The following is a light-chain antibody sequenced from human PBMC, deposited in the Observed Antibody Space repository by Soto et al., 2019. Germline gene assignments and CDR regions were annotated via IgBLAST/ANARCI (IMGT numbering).Light chain of an antibody. CDR3: LQDYNYPQT. J-gene: IGKJ1*01. CDR1: QSVSRY. CDR2: GAS. Sequence: VLTQSPATLSLSTGERATLSCRASQSVSRYLAWYQQKPGQAPRLLIYGASSRATGIPDRFSGSGSGTDFTLTISSLQPEDFATYYCLQDYNYPQTFGQGTKVDIK. V-gene: IGKV3-11*01.